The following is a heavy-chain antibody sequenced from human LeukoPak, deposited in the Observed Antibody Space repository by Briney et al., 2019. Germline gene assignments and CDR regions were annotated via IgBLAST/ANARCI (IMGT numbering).Heavy chain of an antibody. D-gene: IGHD2-8*01. Sequence: PGGSLRLSCAASGFTFSSYSMNWVRQTPGKGLEWVSSISSSSSYIYYADSVKGRFTISRDNAKNSLYLQMNSLRAEDTAVYYCAREGSGDIVLMVYAPRTFDIWGQGTMVTVSS. J-gene: IGHJ3*02. CDR3: AREGSGDIVLMVYAPRTFDI. CDR2: ISSSSSYI. V-gene: IGHV3-21*01. CDR1: GFTFSSYS.